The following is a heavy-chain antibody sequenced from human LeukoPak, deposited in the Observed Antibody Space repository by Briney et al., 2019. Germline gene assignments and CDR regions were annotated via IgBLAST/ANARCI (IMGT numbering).Heavy chain of an antibody. CDR2: MNPNSGNT. J-gene: IGHJ6*03. CDR3: ARARYDYWSGYSAYYYYYMDV. V-gene: IGHV1-8*03. D-gene: IGHD3-3*01. CDR1: GYTFTSYD. Sequence: ASVKVSCKASGYTFTSYDINWVRQATGQGLEWMGWMNPNSGNTGYAQKFQGRVTITRNTSISTAYMELSSLRSEDTAVYYCARARYDYWSGYSAYYYYYMDVWGKGTTVTVSS.